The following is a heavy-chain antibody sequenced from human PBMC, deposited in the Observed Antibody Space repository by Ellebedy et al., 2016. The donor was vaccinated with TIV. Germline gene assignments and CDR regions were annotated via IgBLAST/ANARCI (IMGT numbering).Heavy chain of an antibody. CDR3: ARRGTYYYSSGRLGDY. CDR2: IDHRGCT. Sequence: MPSETLSLTCTVSAGSISRSSYYWAWIRQPPGKGLVWTRSIDHRGCTFYNPSLKSRVSISVDTSKNELSLKLNSVTAADTAVYYCARRGTYYYSSGRLGDYWGQGTLVTVSS. D-gene: IGHD3-10*01. J-gene: IGHJ4*02. CDR1: AGSISRSSYY. V-gene: IGHV4-39*01.